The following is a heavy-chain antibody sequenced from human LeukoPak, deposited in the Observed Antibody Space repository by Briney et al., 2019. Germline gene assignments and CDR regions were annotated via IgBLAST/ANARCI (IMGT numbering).Heavy chain of an antibody. CDR2: IKSKASGGTT. J-gene: IGHJ1*01. Sequence: GGSLRLSCVGSGFGFSDAWMTWVRQAPGKGLEWIGRIKSKASGGTTSYAAPVTGRFTMSRDDSKSAVYLQMNSLGTQDTALYYCTTELYNSGLNNWGQGILVSVSS. D-gene: IGHD6-19*01. CDR3: TTELYNSGLNN. V-gene: IGHV3-15*01. CDR1: GFGFSDAW.